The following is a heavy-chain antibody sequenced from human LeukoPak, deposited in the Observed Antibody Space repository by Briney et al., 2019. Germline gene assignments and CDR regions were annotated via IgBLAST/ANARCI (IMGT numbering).Heavy chain of an antibody. Sequence: SETLSLTCTVSGGSISSSSHYWGWIRQPPGKGLEWIGSIYYSGTTYYNPSLRSRVTISVDTSKNQFSLKLSSVTAADTAVYYCARIYSNTWYPNLWGQGTLVTVSS. CDR1: GGSISSSSHY. D-gene: IGHD6-13*01. J-gene: IGHJ5*02. CDR2: IYYSGTT. CDR3: ARIYSNTWYPNL. V-gene: IGHV4-39*01.